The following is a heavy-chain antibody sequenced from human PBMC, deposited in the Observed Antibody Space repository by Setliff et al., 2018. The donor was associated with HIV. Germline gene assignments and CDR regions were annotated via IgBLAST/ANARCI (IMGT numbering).Heavy chain of an antibody. Sequence: GASVKVSCKASGYTFTGYYMHWVRQAPGQGLEWMGWINPNSGGTNYAQKFQGGVTMTRDTSISTAYMELSRLRSDDTAVYYYARNSSGWYYSNYYYYGMDVWGQGTTVTVSS. V-gene: IGHV1-2*02. J-gene: IGHJ6*02. CDR2: INPNSGGT. D-gene: IGHD6-19*01. CDR3: ARNSSGWYYSNYYYYGMDV. CDR1: GYTFTGYY.